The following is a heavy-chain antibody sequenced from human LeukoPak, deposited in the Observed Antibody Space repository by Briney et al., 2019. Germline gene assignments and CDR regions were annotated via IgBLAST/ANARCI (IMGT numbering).Heavy chain of an antibody. CDR1: VFTYSRYD. D-gene: IGHD1-26*01. V-gene: IGHV3-23*01. CDR3: AKDREYSGSYRPGPTRYYYGMDV. Sequence: GGPLRLPCRASVFTYSRYDMSGPRGAPGGGVECVSRISGTSCNTHYADSVKGRFTISRDNSKNTLYLQMNSLRAEDTAVFYCAKDREYSGSYRPGPTRYYYGMDVWGQGTTVTVSS. CDR2: ISGTSCNT. J-gene: IGHJ6*02.